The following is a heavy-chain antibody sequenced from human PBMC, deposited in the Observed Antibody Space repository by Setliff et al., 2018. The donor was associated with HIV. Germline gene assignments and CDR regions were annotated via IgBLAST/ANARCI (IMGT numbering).Heavy chain of an antibody. D-gene: IGHD3-10*01. CDR1: GGSISSSNYY. CDR3: ARRTTRVRGIITDHYDAFDM. V-gene: IGHV4-39*01. CDR2: IYDTGST. Sequence: SETLSLTCTVSGGSISSSNYYWGWIRQPPGKGLQWIGSIYDTGSTYYNPSLKSRVTISVDTSKNQFSLNLRSVTATDTAVYYCARRTTRVRGIITDHYDAFDMWGQGTVVTVSS. J-gene: IGHJ3*02.